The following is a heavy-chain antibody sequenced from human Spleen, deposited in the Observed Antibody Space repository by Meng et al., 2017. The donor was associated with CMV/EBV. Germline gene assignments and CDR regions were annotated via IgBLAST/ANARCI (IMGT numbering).Heavy chain of an antibody. J-gene: IGHJ5*01. D-gene: IGHD5-18*01. CDR3: AIQLWQDRWFDS. V-gene: IGHV1-2*02. CDR2: INPNRGGT. Sequence: VQLVQSGSEVKKPGASVKVPCNASEDTFTGSYMNWVRQAPGQGLEWVGWINPNRGGTNYAQKFQGRVTMTRDTSISTAYMELSRLRSDDTAVYYCAIQLWQDRWFDSWGQGTLVTVSS. CDR1: EDTFTGSY.